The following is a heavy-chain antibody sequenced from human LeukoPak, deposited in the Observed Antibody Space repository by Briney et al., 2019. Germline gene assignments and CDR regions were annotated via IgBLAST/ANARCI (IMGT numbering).Heavy chain of an antibody. Sequence: SVKVSCKASGGTFSSYAISWVRQAPGQGLEWMGGIIPIFGTANYAQKFQGRVTITADESTSTAYMEMSSLRSEDTAVYYCARGVRELRYFDWLFNWGQGTLVTVSS. CDR3: ARGVRELRYFDWLFN. J-gene: IGHJ4*02. CDR1: GGTFSSYA. D-gene: IGHD3-9*01. CDR2: IIPIFGTA. V-gene: IGHV1-69*13.